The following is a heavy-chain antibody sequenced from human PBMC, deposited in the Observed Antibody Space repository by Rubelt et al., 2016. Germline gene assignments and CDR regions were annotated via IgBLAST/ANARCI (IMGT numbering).Heavy chain of an antibody. CDR3: ARKGYGYGMDV. D-gene: IGHD3-16*01. CDR2: INAGNGNT. CDR1: GYTFTSYA. V-gene: IGHV1-3*01. J-gene: IGHJ6*02. Sequence: QVQLVQSGAEVKKPGASVKVSCKASGYTFTSYAMHWVRQAPGQRLEWMGWINAGNGNTKYSQKFQGRAPITRDTSAGTAYMGLSSLRSEDTAVYYCARKGYGYGMDVWGQGTTVTVSS.